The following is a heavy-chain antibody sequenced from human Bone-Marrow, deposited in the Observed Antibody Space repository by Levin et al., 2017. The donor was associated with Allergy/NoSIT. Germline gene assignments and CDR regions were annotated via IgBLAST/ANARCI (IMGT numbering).Heavy chain of an antibody. D-gene: IGHD4-17*01. Sequence: GESLKISCAASGFTFDDYGMSWVRQAPGKGLEWVSAISWNAGSTGYADSLKGRVTISRDNAKNSLYLQMNSLRAEDTALYHCARRAAVTTLDWYFDLWGRGTLVTVSS. V-gene: IGHV3-20*01. CDR3: ARRAAVTTLDWYFDL. CDR2: ISWNAGST. J-gene: IGHJ2*01. CDR1: GFTFDDYG.